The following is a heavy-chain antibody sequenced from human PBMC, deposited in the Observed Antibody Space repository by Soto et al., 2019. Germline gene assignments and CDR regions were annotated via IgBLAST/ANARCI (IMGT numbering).Heavy chain of an antibody. CDR3: ARDPNWKGHDFDI. V-gene: IGHV4-30-4*01. Sequence: SETLSLTCTVSGGSISSGDYYWSWIRQPPGKGLEWIGYIYYSGSTYYNPSLKSRVTISVDTSKNQFSLKLSSVTAADTAVYYCARDPNWKGHDFDIWGQGTMVTVSS. J-gene: IGHJ3*02. CDR2: IYYSGST. CDR1: GGSISSGDYY. D-gene: IGHD1-1*01.